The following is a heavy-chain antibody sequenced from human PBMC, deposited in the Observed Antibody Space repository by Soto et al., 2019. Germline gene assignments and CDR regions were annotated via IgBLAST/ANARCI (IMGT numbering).Heavy chain of an antibody. Sequence: PSETLSLTCTVSGGSISTYYWTWIRQSPGKGPEWIGYVYHSGTTNYNPSLESRVTMSLDTSKNQFSLKLSAVTAADTAVYYCARRYGYSFDYWGQGTLVTVSS. CDR2: VYHSGTT. V-gene: IGHV4-59*08. CDR3: ARRYGYSFDY. CDR1: GGSISTYY. J-gene: IGHJ4*02. D-gene: IGHD1-1*01.